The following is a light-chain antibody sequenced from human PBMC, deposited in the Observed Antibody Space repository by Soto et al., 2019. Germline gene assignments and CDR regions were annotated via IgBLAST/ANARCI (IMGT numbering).Light chain of an antibody. CDR2: GAS. CDR3: QQYGHSLWT. V-gene: IGKV3-20*01. Sequence: EIVLTQSPATLSLSPGERASLSCRPSQSVSSGHLAWYQQKPGQDARLLIYGASSRATGITEGLSGSGSGTDFILTISRMEDEDYAVYYCQQYGHSLWTFGQGTKVDI. J-gene: IGKJ1*01. CDR1: QSVSSGH.